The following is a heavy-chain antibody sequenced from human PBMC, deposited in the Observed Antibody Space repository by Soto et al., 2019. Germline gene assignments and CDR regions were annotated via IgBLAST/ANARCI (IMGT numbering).Heavy chain of an antibody. CDR1: DYSIIIFYY. V-gene: IGHV4-38-2*01. Sequence: SDPRSQTRAVSDYSIIIFYYCCCIRHPPGKGLEWIGSIYHSGITYYNPSLKSRVTISVDTSKNKFSLKLSSVTAADTAVYYCARAKILTGYFPSFDYWGKGNLVTVS. CDR3: ARAKILTGYFPSFDY. CDR2: IYHSGIT. J-gene: IGHJ4*02. D-gene: IGHD3-9*01.